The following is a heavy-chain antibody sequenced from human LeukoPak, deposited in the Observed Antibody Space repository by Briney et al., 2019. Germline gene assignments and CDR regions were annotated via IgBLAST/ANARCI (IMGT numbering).Heavy chain of an antibody. CDR3: AREGTSGDFDY. J-gene: IGHJ4*02. D-gene: IGHD2-2*01. V-gene: IGHV6-1*01. CDR1: GDSVSSSSAA. CDR2: TYYRSKWYN. Sequence: SQTLSLTCAISGDSVSSSSAAWNWIRQPPSRGLEWLGRTYYRSKWYNDYAVSVKSRITINPDTSKDQFSLQLNSVTAADTAVYYCAREGTSGDFDYWGQGTLVTVSS.